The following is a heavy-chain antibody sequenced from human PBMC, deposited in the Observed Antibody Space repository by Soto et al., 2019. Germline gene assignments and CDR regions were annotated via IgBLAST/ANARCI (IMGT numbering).Heavy chain of an antibody. CDR1: GFTVSSNY. V-gene: IGHV3-53*01. CDR2: IYSGGST. J-gene: IGHJ6*02. D-gene: IGHD2-2*02. CDR3: ARLYTDNYYYYYGMDV. Sequence: PGGSLRLSCAASGFTVSSNYMSWVRHAPGKGLEWVSVIYSGGSTYYADSVRGRFTISRDNSKNTLYLQMNSLRAEDTAVYYCARLYTDNYYYYYGMDVWGQGTTVTVSS.